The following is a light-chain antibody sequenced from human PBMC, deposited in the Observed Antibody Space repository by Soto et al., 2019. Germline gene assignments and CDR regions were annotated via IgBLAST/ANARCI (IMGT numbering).Light chain of an antibody. CDR3: CSYAGSSYV. CDR2: DVN. CDR1: SSDVGAYNS. Sequence: QSALTQPRSVSGSPGQSVTISCTGTSSDVGAYNSVSWYQQHPGKAPKLMICDVNKRPSGAPDRFSGSKSGNTASLTISGLQAEDEADYYCCSYAGSSYVFGTGTKVTGL. J-gene: IGLJ1*01. V-gene: IGLV2-11*01.